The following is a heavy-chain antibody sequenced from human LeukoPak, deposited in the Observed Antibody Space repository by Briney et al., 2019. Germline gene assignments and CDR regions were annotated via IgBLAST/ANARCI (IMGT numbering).Heavy chain of an antibody. D-gene: IGHD1-20*01. J-gene: IGHJ4*02. CDR2: IYYSGST. V-gene: IGHV4-39*07. CDR1: GGSISSSSYY. CDR3: ARFSYNWNAGMALDY. Sequence: PSETLSLTCTVSGGSISSSSYYWGWIRQPPGKGLEWIGSIYYSGSTYYNPSLKSRVTISVDTSKNQFSLKLSSVTAADTAVYYCARFSYNWNAGMALDYWGQGTLVTVSS.